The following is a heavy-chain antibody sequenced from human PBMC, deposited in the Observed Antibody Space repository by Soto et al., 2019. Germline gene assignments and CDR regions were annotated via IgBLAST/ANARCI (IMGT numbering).Heavy chain of an antibody. CDR1: GGSISSYY. Sequence: QVQLQESGPGLVKPSETLSLTCTVSGGSISSYYWSWIRQPPGKGLEWIGYIYYSGSTNYNPSLTSRGTISVDTSKNQFSLKRSSVTAADTAVYCCAMDLEGVYGWYFDLWGRGTLVTVSS. CDR3: AMDLEGVYGWYFDL. J-gene: IGHJ2*01. D-gene: IGHD1-26*01. CDR2: IYYSGST. V-gene: IGHV4-59*01.